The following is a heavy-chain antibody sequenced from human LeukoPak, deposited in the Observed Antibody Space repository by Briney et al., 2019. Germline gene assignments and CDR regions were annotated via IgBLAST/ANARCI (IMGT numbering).Heavy chain of an antibody. CDR3: ARDRIQLLDYGYYGMDV. J-gene: IGHJ6*02. D-gene: IGHD5-18*01. V-gene: IGHV1-3*01. CDR2: INAGNGNT. Sequence: GASVKVSCKASGDIFSKYGISWVRQAPGQGLEWMGGINAGNGNTKYSQKFQGRVTITRDTSASTAYMELSSLRSEDTAVYYCARDRIQLLDYGYYGMDVWGQGTTVTVSS. CDR1: GDIFSKYG.